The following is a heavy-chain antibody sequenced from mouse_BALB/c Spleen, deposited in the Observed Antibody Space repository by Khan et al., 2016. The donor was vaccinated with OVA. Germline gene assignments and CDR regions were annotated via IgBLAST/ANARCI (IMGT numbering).Heavy chain of an antibody. CDR2: IRYDGNS. J-gene: IGHJ3*01. CDR3: ARGGSSGPAWFAY. D-gene: IGHD3-1*01. V-gene: IGHV3-6*02. CDR1: GYSIISGYF. Sequence: EVQLQESGPGLVKPSQSLSLTCSVTGYSIISGYFWNWIRQFPGNRLEWMGYIRYDGNSNYNPSLKNRISITRDTSKNQFFLKLNSVTPEDTATYYCARGGSSGPAWFAYWGQGTLVTVAA.